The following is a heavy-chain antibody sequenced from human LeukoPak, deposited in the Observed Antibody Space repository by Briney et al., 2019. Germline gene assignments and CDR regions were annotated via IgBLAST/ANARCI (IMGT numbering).Heavy chain of an antibody. D-gene: IGHD2-2*01. Sequence: PGGSLRLSCAASGFTFGSYEMNWVRQAPGKGLEWASSISSSGSSMYYADSVKGRFTISRDNSKNTLYLQMNSLRAEDTAVYYCARSVVVPAAIFDYWGQGTLVTVSS. CDR2: ISSSGSSM. J-gene: IGHJ4*02. V-gene: IGHV3-48*03. CDR1: GFTFGSYE. CDR3: ARSVVVPAAIFDY.